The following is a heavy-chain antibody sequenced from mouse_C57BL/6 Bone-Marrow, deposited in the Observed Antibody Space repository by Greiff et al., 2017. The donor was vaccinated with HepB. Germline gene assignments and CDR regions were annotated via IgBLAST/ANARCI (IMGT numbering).Heavy chain of an antibody. CDR3: TTDGYYPFDY. J-gene: IGHJ2*01. V-gene: IGHV14-4*01. Sequence: VQLQQSGAELVRPGASVKLSCTASGFNIKDDYMHWVKQRPEQGLEWIGWIDPENGDTEYASKFQGKATITADTSSNTAYLQLSSLTSEDTAVYYCTTDGYYPFDYWGRGTTLTVSS. CDR2: IDPENGDT. CDR1: GFNIKDDY. D-gene: IGHD2-3*01.